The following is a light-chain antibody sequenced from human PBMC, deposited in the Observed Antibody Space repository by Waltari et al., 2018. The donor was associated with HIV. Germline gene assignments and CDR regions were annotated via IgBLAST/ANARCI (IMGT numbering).Light chain of an antibody. CDR3: QVWDSSTYV. J-gene: IGLJ1*01. Sequence: SYVLTQPPSVSVAPGQTARVTCGGNNLGRKNVHWYQQKAGQAPVLVIYRDDRRPSGIPERFSGANSGNTATLTITRAQDGDEADYYCQVWDSSTYVFGTGTKVTVL. CDR2: RDD. CDR1: NLGRKN. V-gene: IGLV3-9*01.